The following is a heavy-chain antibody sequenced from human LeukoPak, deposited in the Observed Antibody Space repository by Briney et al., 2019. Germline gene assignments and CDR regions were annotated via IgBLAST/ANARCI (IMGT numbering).Heavy chain of an antibody. J-gene: IGHJ3*02. Sequence: ASVKVSCKVSGYTLTELSMHWVRQAPGKRLEWMGGFDPEDGETIYAQKFQGRVTITRNTSISTAYMELSSLRSEDTAVYYCARGGGDHDAFDIWGQGTMVTVSS. CDR2: FDPEDGET. CDR3: ARGGGDHDAFDI. D-gene: IGHD2-21*02. CDR1: GYTLTELS. V-gene: IGHV1-24*01.